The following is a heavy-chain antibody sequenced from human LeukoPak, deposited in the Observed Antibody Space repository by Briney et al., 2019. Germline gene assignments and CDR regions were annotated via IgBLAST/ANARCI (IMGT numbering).Heavy chain of an antibody. D-gene: IGHD3-22*01. CDR2: ISSSGTTI. CDR1: GFTFSNYE. J-gene: IGHJ3*02. CDR3: ARDTYYYDSSASRAFDI. Sequence: SGGSLRLSCAASGFTFSNYEMNWVRQAPGKGLEWVSYISSSGTTIYYADSVKGRFTISRDNAKNSLCLQMNSLRAEDTAVYYCARDTYYYDSSASRAFDIWGQGTMVTVSS. V-gene: IGHV3-48*03.